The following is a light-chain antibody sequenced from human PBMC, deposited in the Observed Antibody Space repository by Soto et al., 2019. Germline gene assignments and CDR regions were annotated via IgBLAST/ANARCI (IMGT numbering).Light chain of an antibody. V-gene: IGLV2-8*01. Sequence: QSALTQPPSASGSPGQSVTISCTGTSSDVGGYNYVSWYQQHPGEAPKLIIYEVNKWPSGVPDRFSGSKSGNTASLTVSGLQAEDEADYYCSSYAGSNSVLFGGGTKVTVL. CDR2: EVN. CDR3: SSYAGSNSVL. J-gene: IGLJ2*01. CDR1: SSDVGGYNY.